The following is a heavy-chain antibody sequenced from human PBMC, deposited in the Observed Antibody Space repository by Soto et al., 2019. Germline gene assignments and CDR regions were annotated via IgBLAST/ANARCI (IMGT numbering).Heavy chain of an antibody. Sequence: SETLSLTSAVDGGSFGGYYWSWIRQPPGKGLEWIGEINHSGSTNYNPSLKSRVTISVDTSKNQFSLKLSSVTAADTAVYYCARIHGSGSYSYYYYGMDVWGQGTTVTVSS. V-gene: IGHV4-34*01. CDR3: ARIHGSGSYSYYYYGMDV. D-gene: IGHD3-10*01. CDR1: GGSFGGYY. J-gene: IGHJ6*02. CDR2: INHSGST.